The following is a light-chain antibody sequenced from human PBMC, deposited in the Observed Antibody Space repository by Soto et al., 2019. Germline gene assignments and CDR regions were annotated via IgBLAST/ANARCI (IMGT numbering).Light chain of an antibody. CDR2: DND. CDR1: TSNIGATT. Sequence: QSVLTQPPSASGAPGQRLTISCSGSTSNIGATTVNWYQHLPGTAPKLLVYDNDRRPSGVPDRFSGSKSGTSASLASSGLPYEDEADYYCVAWDDTLNGVVFGGGTKLTVL. J-gene: IGLJ3*02. CDR3: VAWDDTLNGVV. V-gene: IGLV1-44*01.